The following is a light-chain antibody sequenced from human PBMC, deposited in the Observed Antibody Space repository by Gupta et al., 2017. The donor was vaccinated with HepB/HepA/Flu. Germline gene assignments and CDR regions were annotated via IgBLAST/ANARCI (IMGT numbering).Light chain of an antibody. V-gene: IGLV2-11*01. CDR1: SSDVGGYKY. Sequence: QSALTQPRSVSGSPGQSVTITCTGTSSDVGGYKYVSWYQQHPGKAPKVMIYDVNKRPSGVRDRFSGSKSGNTASQTISELQAEDEADYYCCSYAGSYIHYVFGIGTKVTVL. J-gene: IGLJ1*01. CDR2: DVN. CDR3: CSYAGSYIHYV.